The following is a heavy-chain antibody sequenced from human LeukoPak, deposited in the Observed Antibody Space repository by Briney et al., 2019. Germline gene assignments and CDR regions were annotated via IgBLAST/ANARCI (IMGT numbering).Heavy chain of an antibody. J-gene: IGHJ4*02. V-gene: IGHV4-34*01. CDR1: GGSFSGCY. D-gene: IGHD1-26*01. Sequence: PSEALSLTCAVYGGSFSGCYWSWIRQPPGKGLEWIGEVNHSGSTNYNPSLKSRVTISVDTSKNQFSLKLSSVTAADTAVYYCARGFGARDYWGQGTLVTVSS. CDR3: ARGFGARDY. CDR2: VNHSGST.